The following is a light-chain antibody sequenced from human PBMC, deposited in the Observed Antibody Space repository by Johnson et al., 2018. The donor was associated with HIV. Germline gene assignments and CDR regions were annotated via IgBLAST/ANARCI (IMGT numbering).Light chain of an antibody. CDR3: GTWDSSLSVYV. CDR2: DNN. V-gene: IGLV1-51*01. Sequence: QSVLTQPPSVSAAPGQKVTISCSGSSSNIGNNYVSWYQQFPGTAPKLLIYDNNKRPSGIPDRFSGSKSGTSATLGITGPQTWDEADYYCGTWDSSLSVYVFGTGTRVTVL. CDR1: SSNIGNNY. J-gene: IGLJ1*01.